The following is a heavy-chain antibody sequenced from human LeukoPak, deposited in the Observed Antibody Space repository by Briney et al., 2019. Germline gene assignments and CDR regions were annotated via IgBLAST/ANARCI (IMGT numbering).Heavy chain of an antibody. CDR3: ARGRFYYDSTGYYYLGY. V-gene: IGHV3-74*01. D-gene: IGHD3-22*01. J-gene: IGHJ4*02. Sequence: GGSLRLSCAVSGFTFGSYWMHWVRQAPGKGLVWASHINTDGSTTDYADSVKGRFTISRDNAKNTLYLQMNSLRAEDTAVYYCARGRFYYDSTGYYYLGYWGQRTLVTVSS. CDR2: INTDGSTT. CDR1: GFTFGSYW.